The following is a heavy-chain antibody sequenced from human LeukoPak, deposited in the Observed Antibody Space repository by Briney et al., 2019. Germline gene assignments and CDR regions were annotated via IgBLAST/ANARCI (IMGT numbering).Heavy chain of an antibody. CDR3: ARICSGGSCYFPSI. CDR1: GFIFSTYR. J-gene: IGHJ3*02. D-gene: IGHD2-15*01. V-gene: IGHV3-30-3*01. Sequence: PGRSLSLSCAASGFIFSTYRMHWVRQAPGKGLQWVALISYDGSNKYYADPVKGRFTISRDNSRNTLYLQMNSLKSEDTAVYYCARICSGGSCYFPSIWGQGTMLTVSS. CDR2: ISYDGSNK.